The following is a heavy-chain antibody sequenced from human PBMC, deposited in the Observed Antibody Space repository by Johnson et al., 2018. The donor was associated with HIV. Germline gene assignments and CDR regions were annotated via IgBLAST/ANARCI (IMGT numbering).Heavy chain of an antibody. V-gene: IGHV3-20*04. D-gene: IGHD5-24*01. CDR2: INWSGGGT. CDR3: ARDAYNSDACDI. Sequence: VQLVESGGGVVRPGGSLRISCVASGFKFYEYDVSWVRQVPGKGLEWVSGINWSGGGTTYADSVKGRFTVSSDNAKNSLYLQMNSLRAEDTALYYCARDAYNSDACDIWGQGTMVTVSS. J-gene: IGHJ3*02. CDR1: GFKFYEYD.